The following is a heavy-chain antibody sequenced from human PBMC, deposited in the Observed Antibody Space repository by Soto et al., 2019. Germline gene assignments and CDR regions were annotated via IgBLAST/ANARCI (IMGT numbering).Heavy chain of an antibody. Sequence: GGSLRLSCAASGFTVSSNYMSWVRQAPGKGLEWVSVIYSGGSTYYADSVKGRFTISRDNSKNTLYLQMNSLRAEDTAVYYCARAPAIFYYSSGWYYAGMDVWGQGTTVTVSS. V-gene: IGHV3-66*01. CDR2: IYSGGST. CDR3: ARAPAIFYYSSGWYYAGMDV. D-gene: IGHD6-19*01. J-gene: IGHJ6*02. CDR1: GFTVSSNY.